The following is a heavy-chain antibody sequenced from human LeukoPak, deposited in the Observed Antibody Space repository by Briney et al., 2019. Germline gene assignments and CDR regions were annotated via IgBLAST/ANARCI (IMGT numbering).Heavy chain of an antibody. CDR3: AKSNGYGLVDI. Sequence: PSETLSLTCTVSNGSFSNYYWGWIRQPPGKGVEWIGNIFYSGSTYYSPSLRSRVTISLDTSRNQFSLKLNSVTAADTAVYYCAKSNGYGLVDIWGQGTMVTVSS. CDR2: IFYSGST. J-gene: IGHJ3*02. V-gene: IGHV4-39*07. CDR1: NGSFSNYY. D-gene: IGHD3-10*01.